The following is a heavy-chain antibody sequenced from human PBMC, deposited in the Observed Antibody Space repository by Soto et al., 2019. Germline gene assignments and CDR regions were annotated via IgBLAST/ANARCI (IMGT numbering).Heavy chain of an antibody. CDR3: AHSRNLITEDAQVGDFDY. CDR2: IYWDDDE. V-gene: IGHV2-5*02. J-gene: IGHJ4*02. Sequence: QITLKESGPTLVKPTQTLTLTCDFSGFSLTTGGVGVGWVCQPPGEALEWLALIYWDDDERYNPSLTTRLTITQDPSNNQVVLIMASMDPVDTATYYCAHSRNLITEDAQVGDFDYWGQGTLVTVSS. D-gene: IGHD3-10*01. CDR1: GFSLTTGGVG.